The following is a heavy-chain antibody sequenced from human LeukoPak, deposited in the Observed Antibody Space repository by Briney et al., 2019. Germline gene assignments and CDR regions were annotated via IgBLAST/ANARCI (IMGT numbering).Heavy chain of an antibody. D-gene: IGHD6-13*01. CDR1: GFTFSNYW. J-gene: IGHJ4*02. Sequence: GGSLRLSCAASGFTFSNYWMSWVRQAPGKGLEWVANINQDGSEKYYVDSVKGRFTISRDNAKNSLYLQMNSLRAEDTAVYYCARHPNSNWDYWGQGTLVTVSS. V-gene: IGHV3-7*01. CDR2: INQDGSEK. CDR3: ARHPNSNWDY.